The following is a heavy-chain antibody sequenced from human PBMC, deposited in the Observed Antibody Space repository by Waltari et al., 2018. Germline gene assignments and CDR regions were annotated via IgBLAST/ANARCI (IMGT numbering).Heavy chain of an antibody. D-gene: IGHD1-1*01. Sequence: QVQLVQSGAEVKKPGASVKVSCKASGYTFTSYGISWVRPAPGQGLEWMGWISAYNGNTNYAQKLQGRVTMTTDTSTSTADMGLRSLRADDTAVYYWARDAQLEETYYYGMDVWGQGTTVTVSS. V-gene: IGHV1-18*01. CDR2: ISAYNGNT. CDR3: ARDAQLEETYYYGMDV. J-gene: IGHJ6*02. CDR1: GYTFTSYG.